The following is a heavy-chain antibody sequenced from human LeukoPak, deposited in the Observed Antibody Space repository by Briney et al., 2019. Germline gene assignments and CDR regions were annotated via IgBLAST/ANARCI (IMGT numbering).Heavy chain of an antibody. D-gene: IGHD2-21*01. J-gene: IGHJ3*02. Sequence: SETLSLTCTVSGGSISSYYWSWIRQPPGKGLEWIGYIYYSGSTNYNPSLKSRVTISVDTSKNQFSLKLSSVTAAETAVYYCASLRDYSSAFDIWGQGKMVTVSS. CDR1: GGSISSYY. CDR3: ASLRDYSSAFDI. CDR2: IYYSGST. V-gene: IGHV4-59*01.